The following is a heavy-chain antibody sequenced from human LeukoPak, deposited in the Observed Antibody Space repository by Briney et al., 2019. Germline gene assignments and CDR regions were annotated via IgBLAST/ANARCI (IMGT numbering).Heavy chain of an antibody. D-gene: IGHD3-22*01. CDR2: IKQDGSEK. CDR3: ARDVKYYYDSSGYYA. J-gene: IGHJ4*02. CDR1: GFTFSSYW. Sequence: PGGSLRLSCAASGFTFSSYWMSWVRQAPGKGLEWVANIKQDGSEKYYVDSVKGRFTISRDNAKNSLYLQMNSLRAEDTAVYCCARDVKYYYDSSGYYAWGQGTLVTVSS. V-gene: IGHV3-7*01.